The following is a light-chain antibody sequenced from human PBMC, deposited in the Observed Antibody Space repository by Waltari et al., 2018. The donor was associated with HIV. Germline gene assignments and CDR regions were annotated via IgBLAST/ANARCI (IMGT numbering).Light chain of an antibody. CDR2: LNSDGSH. Sequence: QLVLTQSPSASASLGASVKLTCTLSSGHSSYALPWHHQQPEKGPRYLMKLNSDGSHSKGDGIPDRFSGSSSGAERSLTISSLQSEDEADYYCQTWGTGVFGGGTKLTVL. CDR3: QTWGTGV. J-gene: IGLJ3*02. CDR1: SGHSSYA. V-gene: IGLV4-69*01.